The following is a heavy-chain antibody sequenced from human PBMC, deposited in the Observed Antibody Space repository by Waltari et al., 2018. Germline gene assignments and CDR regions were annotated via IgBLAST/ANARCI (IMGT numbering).Heavy chain of an antibody. J-gene: IGHJ4*02. D-gene: IGHD5-12*01. V-gene: IGHV3-7*01. CDR2: IKQDGSEK. Sequence: EVQLVESGGGLVQPGGSLRLSCAASGFTFSTYWMSWVRQAPGKGLEWVANIKQDGSEKYYVDSVKGRFTISRDNTKNSLYLQMNSLRAEDTALYYCASGVATNVYWGQGTLVTVSS. CDR3: ASGVATNVY. CDR1: GFTFSTYW.